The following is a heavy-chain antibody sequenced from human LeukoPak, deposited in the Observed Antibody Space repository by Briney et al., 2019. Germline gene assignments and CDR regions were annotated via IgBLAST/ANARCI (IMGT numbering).Heavy chain of an antibody. D-gene: IGHD6-13*01. V-gene: IGHV3-48*01. CDR1: GFTFSSYS. Sequence: GGSLRLSCAASGFTFSSYSMNWVRQAPGMGLEWVSYISSSSSTIYYADSVKGRFTISRDNAKSSLYLQMNSLRAEDTAVYYCARAGITTTGPLFQHWGQGTLVTVSS. CDR3: ARAGITTTGPLFQH. CDR2: ISSSSSTI. J-gene: IGHJ1*01.